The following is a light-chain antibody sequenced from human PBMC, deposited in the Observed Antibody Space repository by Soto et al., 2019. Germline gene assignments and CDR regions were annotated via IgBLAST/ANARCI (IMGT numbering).Light chain of an antibody. CDR3: LLSHNAARV. CDR2: DTS. Sequence: QAVVTQEPSLTVSPGGTVTLTCGSSTGAVTSNHHPYWFQQKAGQAPRTLIYDTSNKHSWTPARFSCSLLGDKAALTLSGAQPEDEAKYYCLLSHNAARVFGGGTKVTVL. J-gene: IGLJ2*01. V-gene: IGLV7-46*01. CDR1: TGAVTSNHH.